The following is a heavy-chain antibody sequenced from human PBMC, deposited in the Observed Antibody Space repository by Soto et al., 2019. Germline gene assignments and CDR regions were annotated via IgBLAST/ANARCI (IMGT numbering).Heavy chain of an antibody. CDR2: ISGSGGSK. D-gene: IGHD2-15*01. V-gene: IGHV3-23*01. CDR1: GFTFSSYA. J-gene: IGHJ4*02. Sequence: GGSLRLSCAASGFTFSSYAMSWVRQAPGKGLEWVSAISGSGGSKYYADSVKGRFTISRDNSKNTLYLQMNSLRAEDTAVYYCAKDLYAAIVVVVAADGVGWGQGTLVTVSS. CDR3: AKDLYAAIVVVVAADGVG.